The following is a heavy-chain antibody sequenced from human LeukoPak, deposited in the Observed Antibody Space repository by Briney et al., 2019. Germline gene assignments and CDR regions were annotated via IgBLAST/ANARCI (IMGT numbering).Heavy chain of an antibody. J-gene: IGHJ5*02. CDR2: ISISSTDI. CDR1: GFTFSSSA. Sequence: GGSLRLSCVASGFTFSSSALNWVRQAPGKGLEWVSSISISSTDIYYADSVKGRFIISRDNAKNSLYLQMSSLRAEDTAVYYCASAYSRSWSSFDPWGQGTLVTVSS. CDR3: ASAYSRSWSSFDP. D-gene: IGHD6-13*01. V-gene: IGHV3-21*01.